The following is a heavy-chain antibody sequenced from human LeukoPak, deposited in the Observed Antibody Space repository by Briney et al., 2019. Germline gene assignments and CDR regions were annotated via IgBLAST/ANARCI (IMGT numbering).Heavy chain of an antibody. CDR1: GFTFSNAW. V-gene: IGHV3-15*01. Sequence: GGSLRLSCAASGFTFSNAWMSWVRQAPGKGLEWVGRIKSKTDGGTTDYAAPVKGRFTISRDDSKNTLYLQMNSLKTEDTAVYYCTTEHAYCSGGSCSVHFDYWGQGTLVTVSS. CDR2: IKSKTDGGTT. J-gene: IGHJ4*02. D-gene: IGHD2-15*01. CDR3: TTEHAYCSGGSCSVHFDY.